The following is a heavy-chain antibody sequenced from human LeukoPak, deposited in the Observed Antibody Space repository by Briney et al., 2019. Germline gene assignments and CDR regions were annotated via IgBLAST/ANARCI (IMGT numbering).Heavy chain of an antibody. J-gene: IGHJ3*02. CDR3: ARLAKFTVALDAFDI. V-gene: IGHV1-2*02. D-gene: IGHD6-19*01. CDR1: GYTFTGYY. CDR2: INPNSGGT. Sequence: ASVKVSCKASGYTFTGYYMHWVRQAPGQGLEWMGWINPNSGGTNYAQKFQGRVTMTRDTSISTAYMELSRLRSDDTAVYYCARLAKFTVALDAFDIWGQGTMVTVSS.